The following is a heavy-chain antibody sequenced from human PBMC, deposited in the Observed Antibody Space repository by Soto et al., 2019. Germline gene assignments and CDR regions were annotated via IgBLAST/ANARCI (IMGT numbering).Heavy chain of an antibody. Sequence: QLQLQESGPGLVKPSETLSLTCSVSGGSISSRTFWWAWIRQPPGKGLEWIGDMYYSGSSYSSPSLKSRVTLSVDTSKNQLSLKLNSDTAADTAVYYCARHPRDDYNYGGSGIFDYWGQGTLVTVSS. J-gene: IGHJ4*02. CDR1: GGSISSRTFW. D-gene: IGHD4-4*01. V-gene: IGHV4-39*01. CDR3: ARHPRDDYNYGGSGIFDY. CDR2: MYYSGSS.